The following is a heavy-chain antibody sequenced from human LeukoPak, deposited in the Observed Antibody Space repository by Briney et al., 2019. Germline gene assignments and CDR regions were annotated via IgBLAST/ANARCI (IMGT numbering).Heavy chain of an antibody. CDR1: GGSISSYY. CDR2: IYYSGST. D-gene: IGHD3-22*01. J-gene: IGHJ4*02. V-gene: IGHV4-59*08. CDR3: GRYDSSGYIFDY. Sequence: PSETLSLTCTVSGGSISSYYWSWIRQPPGKGLEWIGYIYYSGSTNYNPSLKSRVTISVDTSKNQFSLKLSSVTAADTAVYYCGRYDSSGYIFDYWGQGTLVTVSS.